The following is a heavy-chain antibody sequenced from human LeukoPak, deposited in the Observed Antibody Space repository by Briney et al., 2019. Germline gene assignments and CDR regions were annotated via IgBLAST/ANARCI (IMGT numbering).Heavy chain of an antibody. D-gene: IGHD2-8*01. CDR3: AKGHTYGMI. J-gene: IGHJ1*01. CDR2: ISPTGTTM. Sequence: PGGSLRLSCAASGFTFRDFYMSWLRQTPGKGLEWVSYISPTGTTMDYADSVRGRFTISRDNAKDSLYLQMNNLGAEDTAVYYCAKGHTYGMIWGQGNLVTVSS. CDR1: GFTFRDFY. V-gene: IGHV3-11*01.